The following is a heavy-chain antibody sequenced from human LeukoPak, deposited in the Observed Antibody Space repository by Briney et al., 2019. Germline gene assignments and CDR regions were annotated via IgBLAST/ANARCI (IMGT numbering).Heavy chain of an antibody. D-gene: IGHD4-23*01. Sequence: GGSLRLSCVASGFTFSNYWMSWVRLTAGKGLEWVASIKEDGSETHYVDSVKGSFTISRDNSKNTLYLQMNTLRAEDTAVYYCVGYGGNSFRGQGTLVTGSS. V-gene: IGHV3-7*01. CDR1: GFTFSNYW. CDR2: IKEDGSET. J-gene: IGHJ4*02. CDR3: VGYGGNSF.